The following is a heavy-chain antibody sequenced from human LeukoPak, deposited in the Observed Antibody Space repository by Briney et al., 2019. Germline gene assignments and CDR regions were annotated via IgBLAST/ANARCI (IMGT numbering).Heavy chain of an antibody. J-gene: IGHJ4*02. CDR2: ISYDGSNK. Sequence: PGGSLRLSCAASGFTFSSYGMHWVRQAPGKGLEWVAVISYDGSNKYYADSVKGRFTISRDNSKNTLYLQMNSLRAEDTAVYYCAKDRRQWLATGRGPLDYWGQGTLVTVSS. CDR1: GFTFSSYG. CDR3: AKDRRQWLATGRGPLDY. V-gene: IGHV3-30*18. D-gene: IGHD6-19*01.